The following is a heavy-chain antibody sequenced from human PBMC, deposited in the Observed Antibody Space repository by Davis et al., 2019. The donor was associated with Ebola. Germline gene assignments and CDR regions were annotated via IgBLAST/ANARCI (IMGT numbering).Heavy chain of an antibody. V-gene: IGHV3-23*01. D-gene: IGHD1-26*01. J-gene: IGHJ4*02. CDR2: TSGSGGST. Sequence: PGGSLRPSCAASGFTFSSHAMNWVRQAPGKGLEWVSGTSGSGGSTFYADSVKGRFTISRDNSKNTLFLQMSSLRAEDTAVYYCARDSGMYVSFDYWGRGTLVAVSS. CDR3: ARDSGMYVSFDY. CDR1: GFTFSSHA.